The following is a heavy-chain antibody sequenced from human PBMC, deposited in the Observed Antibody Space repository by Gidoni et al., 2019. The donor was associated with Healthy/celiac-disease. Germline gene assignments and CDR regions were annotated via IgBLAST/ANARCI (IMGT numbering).Heavy chain of an antibody. V-gene: IGHV4-39*01. CDR2: LYYSGST. CDR3: ARQVYYYDSSGSWYFDL. J-gene: IGHJ2*01. CDR1: GGSISSSSYY. D-gene: IGHD3-22*01. Sequence: QLQLQESGPGLVKPSETLSLTCTVSGGSISSSSYYWGWLRQPPGKGLEWIGSLYYSGSTYYNPSLKSRVTISVDTSKNQFSLKLSSVTAADTAVYYCARQVYYYDSSGSWYFDLWGRGTLVTVSS.